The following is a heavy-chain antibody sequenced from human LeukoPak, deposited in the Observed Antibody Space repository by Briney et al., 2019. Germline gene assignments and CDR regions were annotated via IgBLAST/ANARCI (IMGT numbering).Heavy chain of an antibody. D-gene: IGHD2-2*01. CDR2: IKSKTDGGTT. V-gene: IGHV3-15*01. Sequence: GGSLRLSCAASGFTFSNAWMSWVRQAPGKGLEWVGCIKSKTDGGTTDYAAPVRGRFTISRDDSKNTLYLQMNSLKTEDTAVYYCTTDCSSTSCPPFYGMDVWGQGTTVTVS. CDR1: GFTFSNAW. CDR3: TTDCSSTSCPPFYGMDV. J-gene: IGHJ6*02.